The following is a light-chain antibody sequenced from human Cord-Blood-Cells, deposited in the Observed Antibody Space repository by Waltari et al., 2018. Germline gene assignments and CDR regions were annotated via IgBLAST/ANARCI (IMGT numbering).Light chain of an antibody. V-gene: IGLV1-44*01. CDR3: AAWDGSRNGAV. CDR1: SSNIGSNT. CDR2: SNN. J-gene: IGLJ3*02. Sequence: QSVMTQPPSGSGTPGQRVTISCSGSSSNIGSNTVNWYQQLPGTAPKLLIYSNNTRPSGVPDLFSGSNSVSSASLATPGLPPEDEADHYCAAWDGSRNGAVFGGGPNLPSL.